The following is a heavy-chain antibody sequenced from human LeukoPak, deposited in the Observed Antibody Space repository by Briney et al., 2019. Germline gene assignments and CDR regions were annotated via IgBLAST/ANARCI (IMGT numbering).Heavy chain of an antibody. D-gene: IGHD6-19*01. V-gene: IGHV3-21*01. Sequence: PGGSLRLSCAASGFTFSSFGMNWVRQAPGKGLEWVSSITSSSSYIFYADSVKGRFTISRDNAKNSLYLQMNSLRAEDTAVYFCARDGVAVAGTDYWGQGTLVTVSS. CDR2: ITSSSSYI. CDR3: ARDGVAVAGTDY. CDR1: GFTFSSFG. J-gene: IGHJ4*02.